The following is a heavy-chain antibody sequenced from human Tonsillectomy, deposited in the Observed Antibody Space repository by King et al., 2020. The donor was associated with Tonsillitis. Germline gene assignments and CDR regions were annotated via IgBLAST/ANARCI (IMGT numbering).Heavy chain of an antibody. CDR2: ISSSSSYI. CDR3: AYTNDYGDYFRDY. CDR1: GFTFSSYS. V-gene: IGHV3-21*01. Sequence: VQRVESGGGLVKPGGSLRLSCAASGFTFSSYSMNWVRQAPGKGLEWVSSISSSSSYIYYADSVKGRFTISRDNAKNSLYLQMNSLRAEDTAVYYCAYTNDYGDYFRDYWGQGTLVTVSS. J-gene: IGHJ4*02. D-gene: IGHD4-17*01.